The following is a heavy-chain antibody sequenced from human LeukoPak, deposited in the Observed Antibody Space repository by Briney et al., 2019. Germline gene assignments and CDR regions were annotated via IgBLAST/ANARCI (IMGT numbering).Heavy chain of an antibody. V-gene: IGHV1-8*03. J-gene: IGHJ3*02. CDR1: GYTCTSYD. D-gene: IGHD3-10*01. CDR2: MNPNSGNT. Sequence: ASVKVSCKASGYTCTSYDINWVRQATGQGLEWMGWMNPNSGNTGYAQKFQGRVTITRNTSISTAYMELSSLRSDETAVYYCARTYYYGSGSYSEGAFNIWGQGTMVTVSS. CDR3: ARTYYYGSGSYSEGAFNI.